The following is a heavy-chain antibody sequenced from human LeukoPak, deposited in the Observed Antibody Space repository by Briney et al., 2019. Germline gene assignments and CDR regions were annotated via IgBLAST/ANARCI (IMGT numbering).Heavy chain of an antibody. Sequence: SETLSLTCTVSGGSISSYYWSWIRQPAGKGLEWIGRIYTSGSTNYNSSLKSRVTMSVDTSKNQFSLKLSSVTAADTAVYYCARSRYFDWPYTQGYFDYWGQGTLVTVSS. D-gene: IGHD3-9*01. J-gene: IGHJ4*02. CDR3: ARSRYFDWPYTQGYFDY. V-gene: IGHV4-4*07. CDR1: GGSISSYY. CDR2: IYTSGST.